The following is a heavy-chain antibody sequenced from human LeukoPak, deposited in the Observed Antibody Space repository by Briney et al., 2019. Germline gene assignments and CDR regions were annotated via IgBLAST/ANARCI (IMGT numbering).Heavy chain of an antibody. CDR3: ARDLEEQLWLVGQYFDY. D-gene: IGHD5-18*01. J-gene: IGHJ4*02. V-gene: IGHV1-69*13. Sequence: SVKVSCKASGYTFTGYYMHWVRQAPGQGLEWMGGIIPIFGTANYAQKFQGRVTITADESTSTAYMELSSLRSEDTAAYYCARDLEEQLWLVGQYFDYWGQGTLVTVSS. CDR2: IIPIFGTA. CDR1: GYTFTGYY.